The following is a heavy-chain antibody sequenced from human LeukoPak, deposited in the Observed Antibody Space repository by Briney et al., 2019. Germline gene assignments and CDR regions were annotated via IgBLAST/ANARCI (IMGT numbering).Heavy chain of an antibody. V-gene: IGHV3-23*05. CDR1: GFTFSNYG. Sequence: GGSLRLSCAASGFTFSNYGMKGVRQAPGKGGEWVSVTDTRGVIKYYTDSVKGRFTISRDNSKNTLNLQMDSLRVEDTAVYYCAKGDTGVIRRYYLDSWGQGTLVTVSS. CDR2: TDTRGVIK. CDR3: AKGDTGVIRRYYLDS. J-gene: IGHJ4*02. D-gene: IGHD5-18*01.